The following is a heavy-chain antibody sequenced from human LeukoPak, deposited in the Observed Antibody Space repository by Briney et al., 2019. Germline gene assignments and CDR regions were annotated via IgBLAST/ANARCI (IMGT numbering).Heavy chain of an antibody. J-gene: IGHJ4*02. V-gene: IGHV1-2*02. Sequence: ASVKVSCKASGYTFTGYYMHWVRQAPGQRLEWMGWINPNSGGTNYAQKFQGRVTMTRDTSISTAYMELRRLRSDDTDVYYCARAEQYCSSTSCLDYWGPGTLVTVSS. CDR2: INPNSGGT. D-gene: IGHD2-2*01. CDR3: ARAEQYCSSTSCLDY. CDR1: GYTFTGYY.